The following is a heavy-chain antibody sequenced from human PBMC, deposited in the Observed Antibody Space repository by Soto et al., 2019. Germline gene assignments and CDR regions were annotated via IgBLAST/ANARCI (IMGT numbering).Heavy chain of an antibody. CDR3: ARVEDCSGGSCYSGDFDY. D-gene: IGHD2-15*01. CDR2: ISAYNGNT. J-gene: IGHJ4*01. CDR1: GYTFTSYG. Sequence: ASVKVSCTTSGYTFTSYGISWVRQAPGQGLEWMGWISAYNGNTNYAQKLQGRVTMTTDTSTSTSYMELRSLRSDDTAVYYCARVEDCSGGSCYSGDFDYWGHGTLVTVSS. V-gene: IGHV1-18*01.